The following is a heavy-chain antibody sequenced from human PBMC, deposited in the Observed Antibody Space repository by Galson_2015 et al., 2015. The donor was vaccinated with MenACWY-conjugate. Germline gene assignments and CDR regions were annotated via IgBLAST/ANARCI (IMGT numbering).Heavy chain of an antibody. V-gene: IGHV3-23*01. J-gene: IGHJ4*02. Sequence: SLRLSCAASGFSFSSYAMSWVRQAPGKGLEWVSAISGSGGRTYYADSVKGRITISRDNSKNTLYLQMNSLRAEDTAVYYCAKERESSGYFDYWGQGTLVTVSS. D-gene: IGHD3-22*01. CDR3: AKERESSGYFDY. CDR2: ISGSGGRT. CDR1: GFSFSSYA.